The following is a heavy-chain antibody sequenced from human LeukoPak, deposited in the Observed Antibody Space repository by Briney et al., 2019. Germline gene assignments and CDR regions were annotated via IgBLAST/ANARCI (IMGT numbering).Heavy chain of an antibody. CDR2: IYYSGST. J-gene: IGHJ4*02. D-gene: IGHD4-17*01. CDR3: AREGMDYGDYGRGYYFDY. CDR1: GFTFSSYE. Sequence: GSLRLSCAASGFTFSSYEMNWVRQPPGKGLEWIGSIYYSGSTYYNPSLKSRVTISVDTSKNQFSLKLSSVTAADTAVYYCAREGMDYGDYGRGYYFDYWGQGTLVTVSS. V-gene: IGHV4-39*07.